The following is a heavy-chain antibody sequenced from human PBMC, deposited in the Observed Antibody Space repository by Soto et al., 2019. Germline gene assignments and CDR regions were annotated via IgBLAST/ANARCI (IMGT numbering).Heavy chain of an antibody. CDR3: ARGSPMVRNAFDI. CDR2: IIPIFGTA. CDR1: GGTFSSYA. Sequence: PSVKVSCXASGGTFSSYAISWVRQAPGQGLEWMGGIIPIFGTANYAQKFQGRVTITADESTSTAYMELSSLRSEDTAVYYCARGSPMVRNAFDIWGQGTMVTVSS. J-gene: IGHJ3*02. V-gene: IGHV1-69*13. D-gene: IGHD5-18*01.